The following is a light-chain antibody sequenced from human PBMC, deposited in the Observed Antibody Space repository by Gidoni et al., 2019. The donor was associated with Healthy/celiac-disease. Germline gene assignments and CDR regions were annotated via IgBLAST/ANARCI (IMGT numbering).Light chain of an antibody. CDR2: AAS. CDR3: QKYNSALGT. Sequence: DIQMTQSPSSLSASVGDRVTITRRASQGISNYLAWYQQKPGKVPKLLIYAASTLQSGVPSRFSGSGSGTDFTLTISSLQPEDVATYYCQKYNSALGTFXXXTKVEIK. J-gene: IGKJ1*01. CDR1: QGISNY. V-gene: IGKV1-27*01.